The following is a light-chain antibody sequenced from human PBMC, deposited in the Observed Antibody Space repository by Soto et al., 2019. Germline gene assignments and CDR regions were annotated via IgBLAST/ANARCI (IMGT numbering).Light chain of an antibody. CDR1: QNISDY. CDR3: PPLNIFPLT. Sequence: DIQLTQSPSFLSASVGDRVTITCRASQNISDYLAWYQQKPGKAPKLLIYEASTLQSGVPSRFSGSGSGTEFTLTIRRLQAEDFSTYSRPPLNIFPLTFRGRTKVEIQ. CDR2: EAS. J-gene: IGKJ4*01. V-gene: IGKV1-9*01.